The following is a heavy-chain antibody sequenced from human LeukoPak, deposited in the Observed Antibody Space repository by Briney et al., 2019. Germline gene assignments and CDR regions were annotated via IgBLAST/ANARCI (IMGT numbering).Heavy chain of an antibody. CDR3: AKGGSSLHFWSGYQPPRAFDI. V-gene: IGHV3-23*01. Sequence: GGSLTLSRAASGFTFSSYAMSWVRPAPGKGREWVSAISVSGGSTYYADSVKGPFTISRDNSKNTLYLQMYSLRAEDTAVYYCAKGGSSLHFWSGYQPPRAFDIWGQGTMVTVSS. J-gene: IGHJ3*02. D-gene: IGHD3-3*02. CDR1: GFTFSSYA. CDR2: ISVSGGST.